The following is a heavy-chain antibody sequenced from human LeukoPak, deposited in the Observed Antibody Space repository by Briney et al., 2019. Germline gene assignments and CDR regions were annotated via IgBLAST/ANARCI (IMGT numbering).Heavy chain of an antibody. Sequence: GGSLRLSCAASGFTFSSYSMNWVRQALGKGLEWVSSISSNSSYIYYADSVKGRFTISRDNAKNSLYLQMNSLRAEDTAVYYCARDLVAAAGTADYWGQGTLVTVSS. CDR3: ARDLVAAAGTADY. J-gene: IGHJ4*02. V-gene: IGHV3-21*01. CDR1: GFTFSSYS. CDR2: ISSNSSYI. D-gene: IGHD6-13*01.